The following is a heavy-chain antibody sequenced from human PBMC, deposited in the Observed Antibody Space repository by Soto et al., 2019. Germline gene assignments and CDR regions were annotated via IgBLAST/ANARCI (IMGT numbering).Heavy chain of an antibody. CDR1: GYTFTSYG. J-gene: IGHJ6*02. Sequence: QVQLVQSGAEVKKPGASVKVSCKASGYTFTSYGISWVQQAPGQGLEWMGWISAYNGNTNYAQKLQGRVTMTTDTSTSTAYMELRSLRSDDTAVYYCARDQRCGGDCYSPYYYGMDVWGQGTTVTVSS. CDR2: ISAYNGNT. CDR3: ARDQRCGGDCYSPYYYGMDV. V-gene: IGHV1-18*01. D-gene: IGHD2-21*02.